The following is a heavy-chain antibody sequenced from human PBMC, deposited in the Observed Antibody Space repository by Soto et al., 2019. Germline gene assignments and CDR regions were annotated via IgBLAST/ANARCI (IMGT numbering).Heavy chain of an antibody. CDR2: IYHSGST. CDR1: AYSISSDDY. CDR3: ARAAGGTNYYHCCMAV. D-gene: IGHD3-22*01. Sequence: SVTRSLTCAVSAYSISSDDYWGWIRQPPGKGLDWIGSIYHSGSTYYNPSLKSRVTISVDTSENQFSLKLTSVTAAVTPIYSRARAAGGTNYYHCCMAVRRKVTTVIFSS. V-gene: IGHV4-38-2*01. J-gene: IGHJ6*03.